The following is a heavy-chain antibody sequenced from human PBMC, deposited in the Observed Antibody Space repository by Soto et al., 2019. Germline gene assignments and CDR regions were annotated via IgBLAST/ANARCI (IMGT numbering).Heavy chain of an antibody. CDR2: ISGSGDST. CDR1: GFSFSSYG. J-gene: IGHJ6*03. Sequence: EVQLLESGGGLVQPGGSLRLSCAASGFSFSSYGMSWVRQAPGKGLEWVSGISGSGDSTRYADSVKGRLTSSRDNSKNTLYLQLTSLRGEDTAVYYCAKEAVRRSSGFNCYYMDVWGKGTTVTVSS. D-gene: IGHD6-25*01. CDR3: AKEAVRRSSGFNCYYMDV. V-gene: IGHV3-23*01.